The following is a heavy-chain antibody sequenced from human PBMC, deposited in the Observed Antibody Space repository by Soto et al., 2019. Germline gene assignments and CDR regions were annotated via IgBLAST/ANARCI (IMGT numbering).Heavy chain of an antibody. CDR3: VVGKYSGDPISDYYYYYGMDV. J-gene: IGHJ6*02. CDR2: IIPIFGTA. CDR1: GGTFSSYA. Sequence: QVQLVQSGAEVKKPGSSVKVSCKASGGTFSSYAISWVRQAPGQGLEWMGGIIPIFGTANYAQKFQGRVTITADESTSTAYMELSSLRSEDTAVYYCVVGKYSGDPISDYYYYYGMDVWGQGTTVTVSS. D-gene: IGHD5-12*01. V-gene: IGHV1-69*01.